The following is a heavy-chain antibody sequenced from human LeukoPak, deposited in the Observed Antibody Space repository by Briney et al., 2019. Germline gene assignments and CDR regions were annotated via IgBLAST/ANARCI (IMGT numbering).Heavy chain of an antibody. J-gene: IGHJ6*03. V-gene: IGHV4-31*03. CDR1: GGSISSGGYY. Sequence: SQTLSLTCTVSGGSISSGGYYWSWIRQHPGKGLEWIGYIYYSGSTYYNPSLRSRVTISVDTSKNQFSLKLSSVTAADTAVYYCAREGGGSSTHYYYYYMDVWGKGTTVTVSS. CDR3: AREGGGSSTHYYYYYMDV. CDR2: IYYSGST. D-gene: IGHD6-13*01.